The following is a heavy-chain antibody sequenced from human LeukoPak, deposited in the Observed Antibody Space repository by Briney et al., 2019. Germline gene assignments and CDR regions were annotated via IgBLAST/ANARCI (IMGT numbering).Heavy chain of an antibody. CDR3: ARRAGAYSHPYDY. J-gene: IGHJ4*02. V-gene: IGHV3-23*01. CDR2: IRGSGDST. CDR1: GFTFSSYG. Sequence: PGGTLRLSCGASGFTFSSYGMSWVRQAPGKGLEWVSGIRGSGDSTYYADSVKGRFTISRDNSKNTLYLQMNSLRAEDTAVYYCARRAGAYSHPYDYWGQGTLVTVSS. D-gene: IGHD4/OR15-4a*01.